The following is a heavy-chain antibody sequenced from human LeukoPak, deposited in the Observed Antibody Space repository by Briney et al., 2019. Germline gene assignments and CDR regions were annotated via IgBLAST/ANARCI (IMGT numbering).Heavy chain of an antibody. J-gene: IGHJ3*02. CDR1: GGSISSYY. V-gene: IGHV4-59*01. CDR3: ARGKGTKYYDFWSGPYAFDI. CDR2: IYYSGST. Sequence: PSETLSLTCTVSGGSISSYYWSWFRQPPGKGLEWIGYIYYSGSTNYNPSLKSRVTISVDTSKNQFSLKLSSVTAADTAVYYCARGKGTKYYDFWSGPYAFDIWGQGTMVTVSS. D-gene: IGHD3-3*01.